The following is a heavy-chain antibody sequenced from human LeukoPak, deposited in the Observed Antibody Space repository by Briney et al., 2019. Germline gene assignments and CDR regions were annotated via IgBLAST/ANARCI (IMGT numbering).Heavy chain of an antibody. D-gene: IGHD5-24*01. J-gene: IGHJ6*03. Sequence: SETLSLTCTVSGGSISSYYWSWIRKPAGKGLEWIGRIYTSGSTNYNPSLKSRVTMSVDTSKNQFSLKLSSVTAADTAVYYCARERTSEMATIGYSDTLLYYYYYMDVWGKGTTVTISS. CDR2: IYTSGST. CDR1: GGSISSYY. CDR3: ARERTSEMATIGYSDTLLYYYYYMDV. V-gene: IGHV4-4*07.